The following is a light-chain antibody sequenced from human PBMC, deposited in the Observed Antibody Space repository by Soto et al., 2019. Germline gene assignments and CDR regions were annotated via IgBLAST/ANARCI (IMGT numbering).Light chain of an antibody. CDR2: NTN. V-gene: IGLV8-61*01. CDR3: LLFMSSSISL. Sequence: QAVVTQEPSFSVSPGGTVTLTCGLSSGSVSTDNYPSWYQQTPGQAPRTLIYNTNTRSSGVPDLFSGSILGNKAALTISGPQADDESDYYCLLFMSSSISLFGGGTKVTVL. J-gene: IGLJ3*02. CDR1: SGSVSTDNY.